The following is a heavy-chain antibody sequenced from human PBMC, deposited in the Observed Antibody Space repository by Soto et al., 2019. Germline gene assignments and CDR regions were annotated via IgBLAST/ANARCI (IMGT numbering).Heavy chain of an antibody. J-gene: IGHJ4*02. CDR1: GFPFTSYG. D-gene: IGHD3-10*01. CDR2: ISYDGSDK. CDR3: VGGQYYFDY. V-gene: IGHV3-30*03. Sequence: QVQLVESGGGVVQPGRSLRLSCAASGFPFTSYGMHWVREGPDKGLEWVAIISYDGSDKYYADSVKGRFTIPRDNSKNTLYLQMNNLRPEDTALYYCVGGQYYFDYRGQGTLVIVSS.